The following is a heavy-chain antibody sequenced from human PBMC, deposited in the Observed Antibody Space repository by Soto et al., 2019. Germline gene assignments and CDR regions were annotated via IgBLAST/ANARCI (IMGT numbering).Heavy chain of an antibody. J-gene: IGHJ5*02. CDR1: GFTFSSYA. Sequence: GSLRLSCAASGFTFSSYAMSWVRQAPGKGLEWVSAISGSGGSTYYADSVKGRFTISRDNSKNTLYLQMNSLRAEDTAVYYCAKDLSGNSYGYGWFDPWGQGTLVTVSS. V-gene: IGHV3-23*01. CDR3: AKDLSGNSYGYGWFDP. CDR2: ISGSGGST. D-gene: IGHD5-18*01.